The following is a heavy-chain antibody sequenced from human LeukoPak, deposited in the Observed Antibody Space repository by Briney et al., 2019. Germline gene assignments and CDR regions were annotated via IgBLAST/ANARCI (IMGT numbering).Heavy chain of an antibody. Sequence: GGSLRLSRAASGFTFSSYAMSWVRQAPGKGLEWVSAISGSGGSTYYADSVKGRFTISRDNSKNTLYLQMNSLRAEDMAVYYCAKDLKPHHYDSSGYYFRYWGQGTLVTVSS. CDR1: GFTFSSYA. J-gene: IGHJ4*02. CDR2: ISGSGGST. D-gene: IGHD3-22*01. V-gene: IGHV3-23*01. CDR3: AKDLKPHHYDSSGYYFRY.